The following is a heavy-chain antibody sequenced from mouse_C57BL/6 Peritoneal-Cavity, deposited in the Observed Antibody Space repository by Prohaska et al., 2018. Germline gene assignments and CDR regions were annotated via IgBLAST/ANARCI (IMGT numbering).Heavy chain of an antibody. J-gene: IGHJ1*03. Sequence: QMQLQESGPGLVKPSQSLFLTCSITGFPITSGYYWIWIRQSPVKPLEWMGYITHSGETFYNTSLQSPMCITRETSKNQLFLQLNYVTTEDTAMYYWAGDRGGYWYFDVWGTGTTVTVSS. CDR1: GFPITSGYY. CDR2: ITHSGET. V-gene: IGHV12-3*01. CDR3: AGDRGGYWYFDV.